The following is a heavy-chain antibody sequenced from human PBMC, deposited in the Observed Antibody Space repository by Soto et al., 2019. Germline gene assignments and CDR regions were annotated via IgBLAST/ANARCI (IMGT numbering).Heavy chain of an antibody. D-gene: IGHD1-7*01. CDR1: GYSISSRNW. CDR2: IYYSGST. CDR3: ASSSVYGTTRHHFDY. V-gene: IGHV4-28*01. Sequence: QVQLQESGPGLVKPSDTLSLTCAVSGYSISSRNWWGWIRQPPGKGLEWIGYIYYSGSTAYNPSLNGRVTMSVDMSKNRFALKATSVTAVDTAVYYCASSSVYGTTRHHFDYWGEGTLVTVSS. J-gene: IGHJ4*02.